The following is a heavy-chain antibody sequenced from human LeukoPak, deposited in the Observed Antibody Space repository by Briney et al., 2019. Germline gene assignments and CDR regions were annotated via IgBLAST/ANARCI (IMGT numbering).Heavy chain of an antibody. J-gene: IGHJ5*02. V-gene: IGHV1-18*01. CDR1: GYTFTSYG. CDR2: ISAYNGNT. D-gene: IGHD4-17*01. Sequence: ASVKVSCKASGYTFTSYGISCVRQAPGQGLEWMVCISAYNGNTNYAQKLRGRVTMTRDMSTSTVYMEQRSVRYEDTPVYQCAKNLVEDYGEGNWFDPWGQGTLVTVSS. CDR3: AKNLVEDYGEGNWFDP.